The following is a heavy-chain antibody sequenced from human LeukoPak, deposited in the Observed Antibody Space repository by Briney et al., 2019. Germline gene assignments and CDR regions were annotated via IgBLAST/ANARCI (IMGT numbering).Heavy chain of an antibody. CDR3: AREQRSSGSFDI. CDR1: GFTFDDYG. J-gene: IGHJ3*02. Sequence: GGSLRLSCAASGFTFDDYGMSWVRQAPGKGLEWVSGINWNGGSTGYADSVQGRFTISRDNSKNTLYLQMNSLRAEDTAVYYCAREQRSSGSFDIWGQGTMVTVSS. CDR2: INWNGGST. V-gene: IGHV3-20*04. D-gene: IGHD6-19*01.